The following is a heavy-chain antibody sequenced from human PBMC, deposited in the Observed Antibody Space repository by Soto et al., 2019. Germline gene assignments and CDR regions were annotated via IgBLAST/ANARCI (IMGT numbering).Heavy chain of an antibody. CDR1: GGSFSGYY. D-gene: IGHD3-10*01. Sequence: SETLSLTCAVYGGSFSGYYWSWIRQPPGKGLEWIGEINHSGSTNYNPSLKSRVTISVDTSKNQFSLKLSSVTAADTAVYYCARTGAMVRGVYGMDVWGQGTTVTVSS. J-gene: IGHJ6*02. CDR3: ARTGAMVRGVYGMDV. CDR2: INHSGST. V-gene: IGHV4-34*01.